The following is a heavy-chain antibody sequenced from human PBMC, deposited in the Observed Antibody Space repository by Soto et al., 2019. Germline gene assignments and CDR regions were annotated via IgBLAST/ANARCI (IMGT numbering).Heavy chain of an antibody. J-gene: IGHJ4*02. CDR2: SNPEDGET. CDR1: GYPLTETS. V-gene: IGHV1-24*01. Sequence: ASVKVSCKVSGYPLTETSMHWVRQAPGIGLEWMGGSNPEDGETIYAQKVQGRVIMTEDTSTDTAYMELSSLRSEDTAVYYCATGLPSSPIAAAGYYFAYWGQGTLVTVSS. D-gene: IGHD6-13*01. CDR3: ATGLPSSPIAAAGYYFAY.